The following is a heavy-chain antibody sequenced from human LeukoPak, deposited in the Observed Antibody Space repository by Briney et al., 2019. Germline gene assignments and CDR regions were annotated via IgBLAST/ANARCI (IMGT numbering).Heavy chain of an antibody. Sequence: SETLSLTCTVSGGSISNSSYYWGWLRQPPGTGLEWLGNIYYSGSTNYNPSLKSRVTISVDTSKNQFSLKLSSVTAADTAVYYCARTTMVRGTYYMDVWGKGTTVTISS. CDR2: IYYSGST. V-gene: IGHV4-39*07. D-gene: IGHD3-10*01. CDR3: ARTTMVRGTYYMDV. CDR1: GGSISNSSYY. J-gene: IGHJ6*03.